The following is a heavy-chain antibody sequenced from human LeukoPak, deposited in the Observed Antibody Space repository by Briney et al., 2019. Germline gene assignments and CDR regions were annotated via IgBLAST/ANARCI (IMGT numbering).Heavy chain of an antibody. D-gene: IGHD3-10*01. J-gene: IGHJ4*02. V-gene: IGHV4-39*07. CDR2: IYYSGST. Sequence: SETLSLTCTVSGDSISSYYWGWIRQPPGKGLEWIGSIYYSGSTYYNPSLTSRVTISIDTSKNQFSLKVKSVTAADTAVYYCARLPLGAFGEVLNFDCWGQGTLVIVSS. CDR3: ARLPLGAFGEVLNFDC. CDR1: GDSISSYY.